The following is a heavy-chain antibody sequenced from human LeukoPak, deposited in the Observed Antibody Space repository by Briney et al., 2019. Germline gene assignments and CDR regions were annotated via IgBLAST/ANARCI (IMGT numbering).Heavy chain of an antibody. V-gene: IGHV3-7*04. D-gene: IGHD2-21*02. CDR2: IKEDGSDK. CDR3: ARDQWRLFDY. J-gene: IGHJ4*02. Sequence: RRSLRLSCPVSGFTFSNYWMSWVRQLPGKVLEWVDRIKEDGSDKYYVDSVKGRFTISRDSAKSSLFLQMNSLRAEDTAVYYCARDQWRLFDYWGQGTLVTVSS. CDR1: GFTFSNYW.